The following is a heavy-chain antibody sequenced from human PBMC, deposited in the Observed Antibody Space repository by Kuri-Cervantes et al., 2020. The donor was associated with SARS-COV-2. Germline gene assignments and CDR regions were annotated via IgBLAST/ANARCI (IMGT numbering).Heavy chain of an antibody. V-gene: IGHV3-30*18. D-gene: IGHD3-3*01. Sequence: GESLKISCAASGFTFSSYGMHWVRQAPGKGLEWVAVISYDGSNKYYADSVKGRFTISRDNSKKTLYLQMNSLRAEDTAVYYCAKDPTGSVWSGYYNYWGQGTLVTVSS. J-gene: IGHJ4*02. CDR3: AKDPTGSVWSGYYNY. CDR1: GFTFSSYG. CDR2: ISYDGSNK.